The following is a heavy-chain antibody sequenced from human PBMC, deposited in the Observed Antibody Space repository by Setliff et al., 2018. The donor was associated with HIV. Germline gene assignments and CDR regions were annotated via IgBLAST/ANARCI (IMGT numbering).Heavy chain of an antibody. CDR1: GGSFSGYY. V-gene: IGHV4-34*01. D-gene: IGHD4-17*01. CDR3: VRQHGDYAFGP. Sequence: SETLSLTCAVYGGSFSGYYWSWVRQPPGKGLEWIGEIHHSGSTNYSPSLKSRVNMFIDTSKKQFSLKVASVTAADTAVYYCVRQHGDYAFGPWGQGTLVTVSS. CDR2: IHHSGST. J-gene: IGHJ5*02.